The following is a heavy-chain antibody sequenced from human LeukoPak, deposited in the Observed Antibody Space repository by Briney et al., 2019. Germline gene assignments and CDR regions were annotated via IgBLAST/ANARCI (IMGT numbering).Heavy chain of an antibody. D-gene: IGHD3-3*01. J-gene: IGHJ6*02. V-gene: IGHV1-69*13. CDR3: ARAWSGYFKYYYYGMDV. CDR2: FIPIFGTA. Sequence: SVKVSCKASGGTFSSYPISWVRQAPGKGLEWMGGFIPIFGTANYAQKFQGRVTITADESTSTAYMELSSLRSEDTAVYYCARAWSGYFKYYYYGMDVWGQGTTVTVSS. CDR1: GGTFSSYP.